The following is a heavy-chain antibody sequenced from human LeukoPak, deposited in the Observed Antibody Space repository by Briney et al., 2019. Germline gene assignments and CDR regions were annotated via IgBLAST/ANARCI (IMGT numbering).Heavy chain of an antibody. Sequence: ASVKVSCKASGYTFTGYYMHWVRQAPGQGLEWMGRINPNSGGTNYAQKFQGRVTMTRDTSISTAYMELSRLRSDDTAVHYCARVLKQQGSSAFDIWGQGTMVTVSS. CDR2: INPNSGGT. V-gene: IGHV1-2*06. D-gene: IGHD6-13*01. CDR1: GYTFTGYY. CDR3: ARVLKQQGSSAFDI. J-gene: IGHJ3*02.